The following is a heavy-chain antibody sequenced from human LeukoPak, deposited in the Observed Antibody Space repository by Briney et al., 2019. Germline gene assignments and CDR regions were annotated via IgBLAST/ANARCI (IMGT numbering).Heavy chain of an antibody. CDR2: IKQDGSEK. CDR3: ARDASSSSPDFDY. Sequence: SGGSLRLSCAASGFTFSSYWMSWVRQAPGKGLEWAANIKQDGSEKYYVDSVKGRFTISRDNAKNSLYLQMNSLRAEDTAVYYCARDASSSSPDFDYWGQGTLVTVSS. V-gene: IGHV3-7*01. J-gene: IGHJ4*02. D-gene: IGHD6-6*01. CDR1: GFTFSSYW.